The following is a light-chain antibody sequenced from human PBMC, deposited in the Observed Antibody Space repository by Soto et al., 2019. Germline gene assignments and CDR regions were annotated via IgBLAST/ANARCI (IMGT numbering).Light chain of an antibody. J-gene: IGKJ3*01. CDR2: DAS. Sequence: EIVLTQSPATLSLSPGERATLSCRASQSVSSYLAWYQQKPGQAPRLLIYDASNRATGIPARFSGSGSATDFTLTSSLLDDEYFAFYYCQQISNSFGPGTKVDIK. CDR3: QQISNS. V-gene: IGKV3-11*01. CDR1: QSVSSY.